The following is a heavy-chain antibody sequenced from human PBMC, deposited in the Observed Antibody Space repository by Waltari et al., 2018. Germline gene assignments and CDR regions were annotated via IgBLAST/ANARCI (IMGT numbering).Heavy chain of an antibody. D-gene: IGHD3-10*01. Sequence: EVQMVESGGGLVQSGGSLRLSCATSGFTFSSYWLHGVSQAPGKGLVWVARITSDGSSTSYAESVKGRFTVSRDNAKNTLYLQMNSLRAEDTAVYYCARVTYGSGDFWGQGTLVTVSS. J-gene: IGHJ4*02. CDR3: ARVTYGSGDF. CDR1: GFTFSSYW. CDR2: ITSDGSST. V-gene: IGHV3-74*01.